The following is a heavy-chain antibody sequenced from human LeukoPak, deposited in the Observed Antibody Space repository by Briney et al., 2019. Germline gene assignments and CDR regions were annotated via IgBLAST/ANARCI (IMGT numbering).Heavy chain of an antibody. Sequence: ASVKVSCKTSGYTFNNYGINWVRQAPGQGLEWGGWISGYNGNTNYAQKFQGRVTMTEDTSTDTAYMELSSLRSEDTAVYYCATDRTRQYGTHFDYWGQGTLVTVSS. V-gene: IGHV1-18*01. CDR3: ATDRTRQYGTHFDY. CDR1: GYTFNNYG. J-gene: IGHJ4*02. CDR2: ISGYNGNT. D-gene: IGHD2-2*01.